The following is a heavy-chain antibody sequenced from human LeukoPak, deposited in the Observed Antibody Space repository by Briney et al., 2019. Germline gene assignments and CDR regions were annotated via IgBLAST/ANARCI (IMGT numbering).Heavy chain of an antibody. CDR2: VHYSGST. V-gene: IGHV4-39*07. J-gene: IGHJ4*02. CDR1: GGSISSNSYY. Sequence: SETLSLTCTVSGGSISSNSYYWAWIRQPPGKGLEWIGSVHYSGSTYYNPSLKSRVTISVDTSKSQFSLKLSSVTAADTAVYYCARDGRSDYYYDSSGNFDYWGQGTLVTVSS. D-gene: IGHD3-22*01. CDR3: ARDGRSDYYYDSSGNFDY.